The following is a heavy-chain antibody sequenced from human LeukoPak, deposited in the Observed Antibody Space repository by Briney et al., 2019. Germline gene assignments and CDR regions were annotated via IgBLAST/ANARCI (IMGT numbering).Heavy chain of an antibody. CDR3: ARDGFLRPYYYGMDV. J-gene: IGHJ6*02. V-gene: IGHV1-2*02. CDR2: INPNSGGT. Sequence: ASVKVSCKASGYTFTGYYMHWVRQAPGQGLEWMGWINPNSGGTNYQGRVTMTRDTSISTAYMELSRLRSDATAVYYCARDGFLRPYYYGMDVWGQGTTVTVSS. CDR1: GYTFTGYY. D-gene: IGHD4-17*01.